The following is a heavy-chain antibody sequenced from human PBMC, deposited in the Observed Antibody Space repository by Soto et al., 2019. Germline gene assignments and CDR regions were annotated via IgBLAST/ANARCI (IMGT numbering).Heavy chain of an antibody. CDR2: IAYDGSNK. CDR3: ASPQGAHLNYFYGMDV. V-gene: IGHV3-30-3*01. Sequence: QVQLVESGGGVAQPGRSLRLSCAASGFTFSSFVMHWVRQAPGKGLEWVAFIAYDGSNKHYADSVKGRFTISRDNSSNTLYLQMNSLRVEDTAVYYFASPQGAHLNYFYGMDVWGQGTRVTVSS. CDR1: GFTFSSFV. J-gene: IGHJ6*02.